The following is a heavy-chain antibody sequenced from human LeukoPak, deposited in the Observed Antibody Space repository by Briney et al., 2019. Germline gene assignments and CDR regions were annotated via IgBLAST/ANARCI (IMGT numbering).Heavy chain of an antibody. V-gene: IGHV3-53*01. D-gene: IGHD4-17*01. CDR1: GLTVNDNY. CDR2: IFPDGQT. J-gene: IGHJ4*02. Sequence: GGSLRLSCALSGLTVNDNYMSWVRQAPGKGLESVSLIFPDGQTYYADFVQGRFSISRDMSRNILFLDMSSLRAEDTAVFFCARANPVYGDFDYWGQGTLVTASS. CDR3: ARANPVYGDFDY.